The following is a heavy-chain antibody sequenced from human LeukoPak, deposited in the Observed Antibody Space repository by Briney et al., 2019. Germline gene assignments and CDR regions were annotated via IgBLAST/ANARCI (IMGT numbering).Heavy chain of an antibody. CDR3: ATERRYFDWSDL. CDR1: GFTFSSYS. V-gene: IGHV3-21*01. D-gene: IGHD3-9*01. Sequence: GGSLRLSCAASGFTFSSYSMMWVRQAPGKGLDWVSSISVSSTYKYYADSVKGRFTISRDNAKNTLYLQMNSLRPEDTAVYHCATERRYFDWSDLWGQGALVTVSS. J-gene: IGHJ4*02. CDR2: ISVSSTYK.